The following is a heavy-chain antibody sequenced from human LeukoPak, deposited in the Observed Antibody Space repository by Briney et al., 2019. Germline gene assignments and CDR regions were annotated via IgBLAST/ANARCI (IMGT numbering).Heavy chain of an antibody. CDR3: AKEGCVEGGYSTSDSCYSHFDY. V-gene: IGHV3-30*18. D-gene: IGHD2-15*01. Sequence: GRSLRLSCSASGFTFSSYGMHWFRQAPGKGLEWVAIISYDGSNTYYPDSVQGRFTISRDKSKNTLYLQMNSLRAEDTAVYYWAKEGCVEGGYSTSDSCYSHFDYWGQGTLVTVSS. CDR1: GFTFSSYG. CDR2: ISYDGSNT. J-gene: IGHJ4*02.